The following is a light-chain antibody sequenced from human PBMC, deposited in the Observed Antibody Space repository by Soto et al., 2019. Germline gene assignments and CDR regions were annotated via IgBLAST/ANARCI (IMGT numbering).Light chain of an antibody. CDR2: ETS. V-gene: IGKV3-20*01. J-gene: IGKJ3*01. CDR1: QSVSSSH. Sequence: EIVLTQSPDTLSLSPGERATLSCRASQSVSSSHLAWYQQKPGQAPRLLMYETSSRATGIPDRFSGSGSGTDFTLTISRLEPEDFAVYYCQQHGYSPFTFGSGTKVDVK. CDR3: QQHGYSPFT.